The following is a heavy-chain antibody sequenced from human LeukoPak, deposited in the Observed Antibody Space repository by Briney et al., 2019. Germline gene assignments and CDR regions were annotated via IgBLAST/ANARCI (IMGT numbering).Heavy chain of an antibody. J-gene: IGHJ4*02. D-gene: IGHD3-22*01. CDR1: GFTFNNYA. V-gene: IGHV3-23*01. CDR2: ISGSGGST. CDR3: ATRDYYDSRGYYYYYFDY. Sequence: HPGGSLILSCAASGFTFNNYAMSWVRQAPGKGLEWVSGISGSGGSTYYADSVKGRFTISRDNSKNTVYLQMNSLRAEDTAVYYCATRDYYDSRGYYYYYFDYWGQGTLVTVSS.